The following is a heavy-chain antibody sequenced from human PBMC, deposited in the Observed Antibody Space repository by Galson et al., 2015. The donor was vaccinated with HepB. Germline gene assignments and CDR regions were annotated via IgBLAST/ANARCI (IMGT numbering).Heavy chain of an antibody. CDR1: GFTFSNAW. CDR2: IKSKTDGGTT. J-gene: IGHJ4*02. D-gene: IGHD3-16*01. CDR3: TTDLYVSDYLDY. Sequence: SLRLSCAASGFTFSNAWMSWVRQAPGKGLEWVGRIKSKTDGGTTDYAAPVKGRFTISRDDSKNTLYLQMNSLKTEDTAVYYCTTDLYVSDYLDYWGQGTLVTVSS. V-gene: IGHV3-15*01.